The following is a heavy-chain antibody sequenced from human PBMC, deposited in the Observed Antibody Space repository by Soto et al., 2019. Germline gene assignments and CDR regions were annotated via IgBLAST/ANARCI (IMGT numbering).Heavy chain of an antibody. J-gene: IGHJ6*02. Sequence: QVQLQQWGAGLLKPSETLSLTCAVYGGSFSGYYWTWIRQAPGKGLEWIGEINHSGGTNYNSSLKSRVTLSVETSTTQFSLIVYSVTAADTAVYYCAGDRQFYHFWSGYQNEGPDRMDVWGQGTTVIVSS. CDR2: INHSGGT. V-gene: IGHV4-34*02. D-gene: IGHD3-3*02. CDR1: GGSFSGYY. CDR3: AGDRQFYHFWSGYQNEGPDRMDV.